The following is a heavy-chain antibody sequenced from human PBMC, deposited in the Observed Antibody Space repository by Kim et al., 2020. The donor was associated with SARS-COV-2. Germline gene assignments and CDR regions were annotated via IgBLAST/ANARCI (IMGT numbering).Heavy chain of an antibody. CDR3: ARLRRGPWNFDY. J-gene: IGHJ4*02. V-gene: IGHV4-61*07. D-gene: IGHD3-10*01. Sequence: YNPSLKVRFSISIDTPKNRFSLKMESVTAADTAVYYCARLRRGPWNFDYWGQGTLVTVS.